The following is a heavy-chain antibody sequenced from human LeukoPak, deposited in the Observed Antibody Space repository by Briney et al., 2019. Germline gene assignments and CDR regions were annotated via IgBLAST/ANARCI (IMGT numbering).Heavy chain of an antibody. CDR3: ARDAKEQRSYYDY. J-gene: IGHJ4*02. D-gene: IGHD6-25*01. CDR1: GGSFSGYY. Sequence: SETLSLTCAVYGGSFSGYYWSWIRQPPGKGLEWIGEINHSGSTNYNPSLKSRVTISVDTSKNQFSLKLSSVTAADTAVYYCARDAKEQRSYYDYWGQGTLDTVSS. CDR2: INHSGST. V-gene: IGHV4-34*01.